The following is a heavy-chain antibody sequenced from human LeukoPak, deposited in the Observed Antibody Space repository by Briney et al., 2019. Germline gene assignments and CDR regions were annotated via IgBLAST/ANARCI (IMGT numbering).Heavy chain of an antibody. J-gene: IGHJ4*02. D-gene: IGHD1-26*01. CDR2: IYYTGST. V-gene: IGHV4-39*01. CDR3: ARHPRGSYPYYFDY. CDR1: GGSISSSSYC. Sequence: SETLSLTCTVSGGSISSSSYCGGWIRQPPGKGLEWIGSIYYTGSTYYNPSLKSRVTISVDTSKNQFSLKLTSVTAADTAVYYCARHPRGSYPYYFDYWGQGTLVTVSS.